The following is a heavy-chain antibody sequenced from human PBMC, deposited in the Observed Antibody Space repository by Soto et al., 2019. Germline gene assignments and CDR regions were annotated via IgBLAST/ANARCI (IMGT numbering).Heavy chain of an antibody. CDR3: ARAARGNFWSGYFRYYYMDV. CDR2: IYYSGST. V-gene: IGHV4-59*08. Sequence: TLSLTCTVSGGSISSYYWSWIRQPPGKGLEWIGYIYYSGSTNYNPSLKSRVTISVDTSKNQFSLKLSSVTAADTAVYYCARAARGNFWSGYFRYYYMDVWGKGTTVTVSS. CDR1: GGSISSYY. D-gene: IGHD3-3*01. J-gene: IGHJ6*03.